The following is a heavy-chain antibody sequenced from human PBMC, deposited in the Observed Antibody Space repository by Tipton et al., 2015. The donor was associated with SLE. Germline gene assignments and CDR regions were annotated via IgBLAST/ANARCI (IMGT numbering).Heavy chain of an antibody. J-gene: IGHJ4*02. CDR3: ARDYGYFDY. CDR2: IWYDGSNK. D-gene: IGHD3-16*01. V-gene: IGHV3-33*01. Sequence: SLRLSCAVSGFSFSRYGMNWVRQAPGKGLEWVAVIWYDGSNKDYADSVKGRFTISRDNSNNTLYLQMNSLRAEDTAVYYCARDYGYFDYWGQGTLVTVSS. CDR1: GFSFSRYG.